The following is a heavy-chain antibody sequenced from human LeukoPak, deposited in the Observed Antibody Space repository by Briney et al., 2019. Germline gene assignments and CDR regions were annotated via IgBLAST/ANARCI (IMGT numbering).Heavy chain of an antibody. CDR2: ISAYNGNT. V-gene: IGHV1-18*01. D-gene: IGHD3-22*01. Sequence: ASVKVSCKTSGYTFTSDGISWVRQAPGQGLEWMGWISAYNGNTNYAQKLQGRVTMTTDTSTSTAYMELRSLRSDDTAVYYCARVFEDYYDSSGYYDDYWGQGTLVTVSS. J-gene: IGHJ4*02. CDR1: GYTFTSDG. CDR3: ARVFEDYYDSSGYYDDY.